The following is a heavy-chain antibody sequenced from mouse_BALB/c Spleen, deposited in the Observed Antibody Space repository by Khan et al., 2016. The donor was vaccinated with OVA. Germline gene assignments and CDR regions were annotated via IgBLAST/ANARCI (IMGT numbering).Heavy chain of an antibody. CDR1: GYAFTNYL. CDR2: TNPGSGGS. V-gene: IGHV1-54*03. CDR3: GRSGDGYYHWYFDV. D-gene: IGHD2-3*01. J-gene: IGHJ1*01. Sequence: QVQLKESGAELVRPGTSVKVSCKASGYAFTNYLIEWVKQRPGQGLEWIGLTNPGSGGSNYNEKFKDKATLTADKSSSTAYIQLSSLTSDDSAVYCCGRSGDGYYHWYFDVWGAGTTVTVSS.